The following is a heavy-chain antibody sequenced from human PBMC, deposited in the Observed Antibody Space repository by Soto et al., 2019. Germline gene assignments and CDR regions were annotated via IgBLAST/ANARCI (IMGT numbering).Heavy chain of an antibody. CDR1: GFTFSGYH. D-gene: IGHD6-13*01. J-gene: IGHJ4*02. CDR2: TSTSGSTI. Sequence: QVQLVESGGGLVKPGGSLRLSCEASGFTFSGYHMSWIRQAPGKGLEWVAYTSTSGSTIFYADSVKGRFTISRDNAKNSLYLQMNSLRADDTAVYYCARGQQLVLAYRGQGTLVTVSS. CDR3: ARGQQLVLAY. V-gene: IGHV3-11*01.